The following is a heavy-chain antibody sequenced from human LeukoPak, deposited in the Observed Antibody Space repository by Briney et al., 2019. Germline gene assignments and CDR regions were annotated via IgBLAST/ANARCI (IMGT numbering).Heavy chain of an antibody. CDR1: GCTFSSYG. CDR2: ISYDGSNK. D-gene: IGHD6-19*01. V-gene: IGHV3-30*18. CDR3: AKGWQWLSSF. Sequence: GGSLRLSCAASGCTFSSYGMHWVRQAPGKGLEWVAVISYDGSNKYYADSVKGRFTISRDNSKNTLYLQMNSLRAEDTAVYYCAKGWQWLSSFWGQGTLVTVSS. J-gene: IGHJ4*02.